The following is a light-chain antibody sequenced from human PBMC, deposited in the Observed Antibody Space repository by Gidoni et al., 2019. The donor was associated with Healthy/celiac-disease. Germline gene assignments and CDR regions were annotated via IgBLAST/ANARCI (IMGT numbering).Light chain of an antibody. V-gene: IGLV2-14*03. CDR2: DVS. CDR1: SSDVGGYNY. Sequence: QSALTQPASVSGSPGPSITISCTGTSSDVGGYNYVSWYQQHPGNAPKLMIYDVSNRPSGVSNRFSGSKSGNTASLTISGLQAEDEADYYFSSYTSSSTWVFGGGTKLTVL. CDR3: SSYTSSSTWV. J-gene: IGLJ3*02.